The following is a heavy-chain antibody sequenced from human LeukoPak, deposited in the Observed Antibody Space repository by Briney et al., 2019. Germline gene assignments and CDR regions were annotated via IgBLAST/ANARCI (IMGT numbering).Heavy chain of an antibody. J-gene: IGHJ4*02. CDR3: ARDVVITIFGVDYFDY. CDR2: ISSSSSSYI. Sequence: GGSLRLSCAASGFTFSSYSMNWVRQAPGKGLEWVSSISSSSSSYIYYADSVKGRFTISRDNAKNSLYLQMNSLRAEDTAVYYCARDVVITIFGVDYFDYWGQGTLVTVSS. D-gene: IGHD3-3*01. CDR1: GFTFSSYS. V-gene: IGHV3-21*01.